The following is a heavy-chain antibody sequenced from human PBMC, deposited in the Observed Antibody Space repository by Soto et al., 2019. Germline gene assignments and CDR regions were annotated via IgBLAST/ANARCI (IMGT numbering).Heavy chain of an antibody. Sequence: GGSLRLSCAASGFTFSNYAMSWVRQAPGKGLEWVSGISGSGVTTYYADSVKGRFTISRDNSKNTLYLQMNSLRAEDTAIYYCAKGVLRGVATFFDCWGQGTLVTVSS. V-gene: IGHV3-23*01. J-gene: IGHJ4*02. CDR1: GFTFSNYA. CDR3: AKGVLRGVATFFDC. CDR2: ISGSGVTT. D-gene: IGHD3-10*01.